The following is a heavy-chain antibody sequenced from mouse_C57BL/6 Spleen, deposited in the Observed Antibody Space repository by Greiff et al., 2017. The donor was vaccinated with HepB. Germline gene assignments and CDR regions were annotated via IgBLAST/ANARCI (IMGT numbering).Heavy chain of an antibody. V-gene: IGHV1-63*01. D-gene: IGHD1-1*01. Sequence: VQLQESGAELVRPGTSVKMSCKASGYTFTNYWIGWAKQRPGHGLEWIGDIYPGGGYTNYNEKFKGKATLTADKSSSTAYMQFSSLTSEDSAIYYCARGATTVVATDYAMDYWGQGTSVTVSS. CDR3: ARGATTVVATDYAMDY. CDR2: IYPGGGYT. J-gene: IGHJ4*01. CDR1: GYTFTNYW.